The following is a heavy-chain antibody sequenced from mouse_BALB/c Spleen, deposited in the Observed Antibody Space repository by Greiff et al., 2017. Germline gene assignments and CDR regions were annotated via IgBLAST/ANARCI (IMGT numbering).Heavy chain of an antibody. CDR2: ISSGGST. J-gene: IGHJ4*01. V-gene: IGHV5-6-5*01. CDR1: GFSFSSYA. CDR3: ASSDYDYENYAMDY. Sequence: DVQLVESGGGLVKPGGSLKLSCAASGFSFSSYAMSWVRQTPEKRLEWVASISSGGSTYYPDSVKGRFTISRDNARNILYLQMSSLRSEDTAMYYCASSDYDYENYAMDYWGQGTSGTVSS. D-gene: IGHD2-4*01.